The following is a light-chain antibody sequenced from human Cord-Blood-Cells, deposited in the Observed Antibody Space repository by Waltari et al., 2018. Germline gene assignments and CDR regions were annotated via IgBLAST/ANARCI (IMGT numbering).Light chain of an antibody. CDR1: SRYVGGYNY. CDR3: CSYAGSYTWV. V-gene: IGLV2-11*02. CDR2: DVS. Sequence: QSALTPPPPVAGSPGPAVPIPCPGTSRYVGGYNYVPWYQQHPGKAPKLMIYDVSKRPSGVPDRFSGSKSGNTASLTISGLQAEDEADYYCCSYAGSYTWVFGGGTKLTVL. J-gene: IGLJ3*02.